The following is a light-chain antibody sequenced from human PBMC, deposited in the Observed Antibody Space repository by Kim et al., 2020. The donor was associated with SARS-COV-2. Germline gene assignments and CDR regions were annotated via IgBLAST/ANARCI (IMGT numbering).Light chain of an antibody. CDR1: QGIRND. CDR3: LQDYNYPRT. CDR2: AAS. V-gene: IGKV1-6*01. J-gene: IGKJ1*01. Sequence: ASVGDRVTITCRASQGIRNDLGWYQQKPGKAPKLLIYAASSLQSGVPSRFSGSGSGTDFNLTISSLQPEDFATYYCLQDYNYPRTFGQGTKVDIK.